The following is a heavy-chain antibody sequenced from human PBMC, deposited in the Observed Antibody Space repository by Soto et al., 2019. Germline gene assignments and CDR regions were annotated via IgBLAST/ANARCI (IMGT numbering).Heavy chain of an antibody. CDR2: ISSSGSTI. D-gene: IGHD3-22*01. CDR1: GFTFSSYE. J-gene: IGHJ4*02. CDR3: ARGYDSSGYPDY. Sequence: PGGSLRLSCAASGFTFSSYEMNWVRQAPGKGLEWVSYISSSGSTIYYADSVKGRFTISRDNAKNSLYLQMNSLRAEDTAVYYCARGYDSSGYPDYWGQGTLVTVSS. V-gene: IGHV3-48*03.